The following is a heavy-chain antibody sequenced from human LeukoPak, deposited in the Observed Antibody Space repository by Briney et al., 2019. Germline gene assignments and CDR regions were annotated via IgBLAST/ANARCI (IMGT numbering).Heavy chain of an antibody. Sequence: PGGSLRLSCAASGFTFSSYSMNWVRQAPGKGLEWVSYISSSSSTIYYADSVKGRFTISRDNSRSTVYLQMTSLRAEDTAVYYCVKDYQVGNSPAFGDCRGQGTLVTVSS. CDR1: GFTFSSYS. J-gene: IGHJ4*02. V-gene: IGHV3-48*01. CDR2: ISSSSSTI. CDR3: VKDYQVGNSPAFGDC. D-gene: IGHD2-21*01.